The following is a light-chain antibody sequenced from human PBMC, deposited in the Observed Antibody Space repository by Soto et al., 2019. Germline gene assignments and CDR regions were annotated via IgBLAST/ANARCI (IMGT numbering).Light chain of an antibody. CDR2: EAS. V-gene: IGKV1-5*03. Sequence: DIQMTQSPSTVSASVGARVTITCRASQTVYSWLAWYQQKPGKAPKLLISEASTLQSGVPSRFAGSGSGTEFTLAISRLQPDDFATYYCQQYSSYSPYTFGHGTQVEI. CDR3: QQYSSYSPYT. CDR1: QTVYSW. J-gene: IGKJ2*01.